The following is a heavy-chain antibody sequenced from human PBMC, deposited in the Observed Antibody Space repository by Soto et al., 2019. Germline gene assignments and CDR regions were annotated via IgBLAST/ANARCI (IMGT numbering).Heavy chain of an antibody. V-gene: IGHV1-69*06. D-gene: IGHD5-12*01. CDR1: GATFSSYS. CDR2: IIPIFGTA. CDR3: TKEKSVINSGYDAFDI. Sequence: VASVKVSCKDSGATFSSYSISWVRQSPVQGLEWMGGIIPIFGTANYAQKFQGRVTITADKSTSTAYMELNSLRAEDTAVYYCTKEKSVINSGYDAFDIWGRGTVVTVSS. J-gene: IGHJ3*02.